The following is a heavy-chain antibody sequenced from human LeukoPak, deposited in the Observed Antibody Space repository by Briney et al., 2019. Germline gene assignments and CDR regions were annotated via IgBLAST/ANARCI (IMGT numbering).Heavy chain of an antibody. D-gene: IGHD3-10*01. J-gene: IGHJ5*02. V-gene: IGHV4-39*07. CDR3: AREYYYGSGRTFDP. CDR1: GGSISSSSYY. CDR2: IYNGGST. Sequence: ETLSLTCTVSGGSISSSSYYWGWIRQPPGKGLEWIGSIYNGGSTYYNPSLKGRVTISVETSKNQFSLKLTSVTAADTAVYYCAREYYYGSGRTFDPWGQGTLVTVSS.